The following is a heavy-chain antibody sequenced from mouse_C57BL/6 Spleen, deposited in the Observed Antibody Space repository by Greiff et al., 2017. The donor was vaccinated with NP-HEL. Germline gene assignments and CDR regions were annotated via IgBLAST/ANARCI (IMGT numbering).Heavy chain of an antibody. CDR3: ASGGNY. CDR2: IYPGDGDT. CDR1: GYAFSSSW. J-gene: IGHJ2*01. Sequence: LEESGPELVKPGASVKISCKASGYAFSSSWMNWVKQRPGKGLEWIGRIYPGDGDTNYNGKFKGKATLTADKSSSTAYMQLSSLTSEDSAVYFCASGGNYWGQGTTLTVSS. V-gene: IGHV1-82*01.